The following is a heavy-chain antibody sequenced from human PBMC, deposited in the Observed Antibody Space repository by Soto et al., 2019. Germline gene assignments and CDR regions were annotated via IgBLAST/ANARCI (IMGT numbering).Heavy chain of an antibody. D-gene: IGHD2-15*01. J-gene: IGHJ5*02. CDR1: GGSISSGRYY. Sequence: QVQLQESGPGLVKPSETLSLTCTVSGGSISSGRYYWNWIRQPPRKGLEWIGYIFYSGSTNYSPSLKSRVTFSIDRSKNQFSLRLSSVTAADTAVYYCARDLEVSATSTWFDPWGQGTLVTVSS. V-gene: IGHV4-61*01. CDR3: ARDLEVSATSTWFDP. CDR2: IFYSGST.